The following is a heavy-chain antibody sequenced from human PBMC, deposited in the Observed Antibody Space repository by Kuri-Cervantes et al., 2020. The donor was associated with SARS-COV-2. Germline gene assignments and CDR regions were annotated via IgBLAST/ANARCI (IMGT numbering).Heavy chain of an antibody. Sequence: KVSCKASGYIFSNYWIGWVRQMPGKGLEWMGFIYSGDSDTKYSPSFRGQVSISADKSINTAYLQWSSLKASDTAMYYCARLPCGTIFGSGGSCYSSTNYYYYGMDVWGQGTTVTVSS. J-gene: IGHJ6*02. CDR2: IYSGDSDT. CDR1: GYIFSNYW. CDR3: ARLPCGTIFGSGGSCYSSTNYYYYGMDV. V-gene: IGHV5-51*01. D-gene: IGHD2-15*01.